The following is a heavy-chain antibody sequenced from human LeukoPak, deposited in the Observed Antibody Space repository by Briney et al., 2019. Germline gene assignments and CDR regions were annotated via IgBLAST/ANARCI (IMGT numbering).Heavy chain of an antibody. J-gene: IGHJ4*02. V-gene: IGHV1-2*02. Sequence: GESLKISCKASGYTFTGYYIHWVRQAPGQGLEWMGWNNPNSGGTFYAQKFQGRVSMTRDTSISTAYMELNRLRSDDTAVYYCARYGTVTTDFDYWGQGTLVTVSS. CDR1: GYTFTGYY. CDR2: NNPNSGGT. D-gene: IGHD4-17*01. CDR3: ARYGTVTTDFDY.